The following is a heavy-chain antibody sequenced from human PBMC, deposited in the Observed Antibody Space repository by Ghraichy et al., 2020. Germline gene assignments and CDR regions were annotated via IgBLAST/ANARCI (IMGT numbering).Heavy chain of an antibody. CDR3: ARSGRYSYYDFWSGYYHGMDV. CDR1: GFTVSSNY. J-gene: IGHJ6*02. CDR2: IYSGGST. Sequence: GGSLRLSCAASGFTVSSNYMSWVRQAPGKGLEWVSVIYSGGSTYYADSVKGRFTISRDNSKNTLYLQMNSLRAEDTAVYYCARSGRYSYYDFWSGYYHGMDVWGQGTTVTVSS. V-gene: IGHV3-66*02. D-gene: IGHD3-3*01.